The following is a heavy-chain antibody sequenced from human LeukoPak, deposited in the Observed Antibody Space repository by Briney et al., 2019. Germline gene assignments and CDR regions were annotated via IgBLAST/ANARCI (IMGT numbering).Heavy chain of an antibody. Sequence: PSETLSFTCTVSGGSISSGGYYWSWIRQHPGKGLEWIGYIYYSGSTYYNPSLKSRVTISVDTPKNQFSLKLSSVTAADTAVYYCARAPAEDHNGFDPWGQGTLVTVSS. J-gene: IGHJ5*02. CDR2: IYYSGST. CDR3: ARAPAEDHNGFDP. CDR1: GGSISSGGYY. V-gene: IGHV4-31*03.